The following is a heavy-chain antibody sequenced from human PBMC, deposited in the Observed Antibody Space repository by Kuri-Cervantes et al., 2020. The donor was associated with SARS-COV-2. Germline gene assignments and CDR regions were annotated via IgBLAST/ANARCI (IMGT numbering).Heavy chain of an antibody. CDR3: ARPGGFLDV. J-gene: IGHJ6*04. V-gene: IGHV4-39*07. Sequence: GSLRLSCTVSGGFISSSTYYWGWIRQPPGKGLEWIGEINHSGSTNYNPSLKSRVTISVDTSKNQFSLKLSSVTAADTAVYYCARPGGFLDVWGKGTTVTVSS. CDR2: INHSGST. D-gene: IGHD4-23*01. CDR1: GGFISSSTYY.